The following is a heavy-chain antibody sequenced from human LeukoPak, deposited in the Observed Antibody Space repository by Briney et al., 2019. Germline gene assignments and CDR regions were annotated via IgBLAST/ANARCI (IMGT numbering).Heavy chain of an antibody. J-gene: IGHJ4*02. D-gene: IGHD1-20*01. CDR2: IYYSGST. CDR3: AREAMYNWNPYYFDY. CDR1: GGSISSGSYY. Sequence: SRTLSLTCTVSGGSISSGSYYWSWIRQPPGKGLEWIGYIYYSGSTYYNPSLKSRVTISVDTSKNQFSLKLSSVTAADTAVYYCAREAMYNWNPYYFDYWGQGTLVTVSS. V-gene: IGHV4-30-4*08.